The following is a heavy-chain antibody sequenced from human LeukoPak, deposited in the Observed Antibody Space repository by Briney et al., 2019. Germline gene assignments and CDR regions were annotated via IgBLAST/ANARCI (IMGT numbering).Heavy chain of an antibody. Sequence: SETLSLTCAVDGGSFSGYYWSWIRQPPGKGLEWIGEINHSGSTNYNPSLKSRVTISVDTSKNQFSLKLSSVTAADTAVYYCARGANPYDILTGAFDYWGQGTLVTVSS. D-gene: IGHD3-9*01. J-gene: IGHJ4*02. V-gene: IGHV4-34*01. CDR3: ARGANPYDILTGAFDY. CDR1: GGSFSGYY. CDR2: INHSGST.